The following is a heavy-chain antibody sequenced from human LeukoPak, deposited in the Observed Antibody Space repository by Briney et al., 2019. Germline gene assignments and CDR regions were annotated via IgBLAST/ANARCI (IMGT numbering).Heavy chain of an antibody. CDR1: SGSISSYY. Sequence: SETLSLTCTVSSGSISSYYWSWIRQPPGKGLEWIGYIYYSGSTNYKPSLKSRVTISVDTSKNQFSLKLNSVTAAYTAVYYCARGGYYGSGNDFRFDPWGQGTLVTVSS. CDR2: IYYSGST. D-gene: IGHD3-10*01. J-gene: IGHJ5*02. V-gene: IGHV4-59*01. CDR3: ARGGYYGSGNDFRFDP.